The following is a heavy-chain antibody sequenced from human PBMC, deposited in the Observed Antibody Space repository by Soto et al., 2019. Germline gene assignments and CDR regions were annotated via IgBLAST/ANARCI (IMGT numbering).Heavy chain of an antibody. J-gene: IGHJ3*01. D-gene: IGHD6-6*01. Sequence: ESGPTLVNPTQTLTLTCSLSGISLSTRGVGLGWIRQTPGKALEWLALIYWNDDKHYTPSLKSRLTITKDTSKNQAVLTMTNMDPVDTATYYCARGLATLPVFAFDVWGQGTVVTVSS. CDR3: ARGLATLPVFAFDV. CDR2: IYWNDDK. V-gene: IGHV2-5*01. CDR1: GISLSTRGVG.